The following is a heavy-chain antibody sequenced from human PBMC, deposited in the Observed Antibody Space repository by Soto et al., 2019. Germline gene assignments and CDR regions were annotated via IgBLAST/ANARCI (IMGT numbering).Heavy chain of an antibody. D-gene: IGHD3-10*01. Sequence: GESLKISFQGSGYSFANYWIALVRQMPGKGLEWVGVIYPGDSDTRYSPSFRGQVTISADKSISHVYLQWSSLKASDTAMYYCARNRLRQYYYGMDVWGQGTTVTSP. CDR3: ARNRLRQYYYGMDV. CDR1: GYSFANYW. CDR2: IYPGDSDT. V-gene: IGHV5-51*03. J-gene: IGHJ6*02.